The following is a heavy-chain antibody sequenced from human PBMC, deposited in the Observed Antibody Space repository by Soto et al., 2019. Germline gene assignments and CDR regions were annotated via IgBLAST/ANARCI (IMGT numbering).Heavy chain of an antibody. CDR3: ARLPNKVLIAF. J-gene: IGHJ1*01. CDR2: IDPSDSYT. CDR1: WYSFTSYW. V-gene: IGHV5-10-1*01. D-gene: IGHD6-13*01. Sequence: PGESLKISCETSWYSFTSYWINWLRQMPGKGLEWMGRIDPSDSYTEFNPSFQGHVTMSVDTSLSAACLQWSSLKASDTAIYYCARLPNKVLIAFWGQGTLVIVSS.